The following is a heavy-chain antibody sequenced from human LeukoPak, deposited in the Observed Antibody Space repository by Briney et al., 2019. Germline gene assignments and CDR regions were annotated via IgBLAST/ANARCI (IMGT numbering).Heavy chain of an antibody. V-gene: IGHV5-51*01. CDR1: GYSFTNYW. J-gene: IGHJ4*02. CDR3: ARQGGGSGYDSSSY. D-gene: IGHD5-12*01. CDR2: IYPGSSDT. Sequence: GESLEISFQGSGYSFTNYWIGWVRQLPGEGLEWMGVIYPGSSDTRYSPSFQGQVTISADKSIRTAYLQWSSLKASDTAMYYCARQGGGSGYDSSSYWGQGTLVTVSS.